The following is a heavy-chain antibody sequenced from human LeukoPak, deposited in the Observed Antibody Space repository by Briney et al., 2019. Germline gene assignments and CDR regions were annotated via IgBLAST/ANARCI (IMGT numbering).Heavy chain of an antibody. V-gene: IGHV4-38-2*02. J-gene: IGHJ4*02. D-gene: IGHD3-3*01. CDR3: AREGQTRYFRYDFWSGDLYYFDY. Sequence: SETLSLTCTVSGYSISSGYYWGWIRQPPGKGLEWIGSIYHSGSTYYNPSLKSRVTISVDTSKNQFSLKLSSVTAADTAVYYCAREGQTRYFRYDFWSGDLYYFDYWGQGTLVTVSS. CDR1: GYSISSGYY. CDR2: IYHSGST.